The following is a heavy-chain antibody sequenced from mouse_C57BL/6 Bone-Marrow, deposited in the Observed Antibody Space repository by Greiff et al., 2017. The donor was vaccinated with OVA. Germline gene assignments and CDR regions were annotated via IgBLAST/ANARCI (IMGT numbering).Heavy chain of an antibody. D-gene: IGHD2-12*01. CDR3: TCYLYDGFDY. CDR1: GFNIKDDY. V-gene: IGHV14-4*01. J-gene: IGHJ2*01. CDR2: IDPENGDT. Sequence: VQLQQSGAELVRPGASVKLSCTASGFNIKDDYMHWVKQRPEQGLEWIGWIDPENGDTEYASKFQGKATITADTSSNTAYLQLSSLTSEDTAVYYCTCYLYDGFDYWGQGTTLTVSS.